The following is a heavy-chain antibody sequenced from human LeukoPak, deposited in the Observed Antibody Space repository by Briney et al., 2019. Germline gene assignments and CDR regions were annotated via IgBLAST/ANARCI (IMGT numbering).Heavy chain of an antibody. CDR1: GYSFTSYW. J-gene: IGHJ3*02. D-gene: IGHD2-8*01. CDR3: ASERMAGAFDI. CDR2: IYPGDSDT. Sequence: GESLKISRQGSGYSFTSYWIGWVRQLPGKGLEWMGIIYPGDSDTRYSPSFQGQVTISADKSISTAYLQWSSLKASDTAMYYCASERMAGAFDIWGQGTMVTVSS. V-gene: IGHV5-51*01.